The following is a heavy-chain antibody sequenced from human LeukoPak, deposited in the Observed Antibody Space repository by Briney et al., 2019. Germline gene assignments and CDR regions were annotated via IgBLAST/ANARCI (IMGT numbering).Heavy chain of an antibody. Sequence: SETLSLTCTVSGGSISSYYRSWIRQPAGKGLEWIGRIYTSGSTNYNPSLKSRVTMSVDTSKNQFSLKLSSVTAADTAVYYCARDYFDYGDYVGSWAFDIWGQGTMVTVSS. CDR1: GGSISSYY. J-gene: IGHJ3*02. CDR3: ARDYFDYGDYVGSWAFDI. CDR2: IYTSGST. D-gene: IGHD4-17*01. V-gene: IGHV4-4*07.